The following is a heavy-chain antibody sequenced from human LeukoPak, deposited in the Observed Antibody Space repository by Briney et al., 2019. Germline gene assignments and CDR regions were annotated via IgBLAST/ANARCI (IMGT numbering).Heavy chain of an antibody. CDR1: GFTFSSYW. CDR2: INTDGSST. V-gene: IGHV3-74*01. Sequence: GGSLRLSCAASGFTFSSYWMHWVRQAPGKGLVWVSRINTDGSSTSYADSVKGRFTISKDNAKNTLYLQMNSLKVEDTAVYYCTSQAGYSSSWKTWGQGTLVTVSS. CDR3: TSQAGYSSSWKT. J-gene: IGHJ5*02. D-gene: IGHD6-13*01.